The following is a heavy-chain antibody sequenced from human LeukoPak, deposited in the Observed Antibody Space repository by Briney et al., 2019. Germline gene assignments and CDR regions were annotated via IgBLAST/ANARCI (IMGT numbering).Heavy chain of an antibody. Sequence: SVKVSCKASGGTFSSYAISWVRQAPGQGLEWMGGIIPIFGTANYAQKFQGRVTITADESTSTAYMELSSLRSEDTAVYYCATSGGDYYYYSLDVWGKGTPVTISS. D-gene: IGHD3-10*01. J-gene: IGHJ6*03. V-gene: IGHV1-69*01. CDR1: GGTFSSYA. CDR2: IIPIFGTA. CDR3: ATSGGDYYYYSLDV.